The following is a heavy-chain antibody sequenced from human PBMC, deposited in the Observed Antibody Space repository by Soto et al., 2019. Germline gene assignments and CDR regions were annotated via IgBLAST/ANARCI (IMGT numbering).Heavy chain of an antibody. D-gene: IGHD4-17*01. CDR2: ISGSGGST. CDR1: GFTFSSYA. CDR3: AKDADYGDYEQDYYGMDV. V-gene: IGHV3-23*01. J-gene: IGHJ6*02. Sequence: GGSLRLSCAASGFTFSSYAMSWVRQAPGKGLEWVSAISGSGGSTYYADSVKGRFTIPRDNSKNTLYLQMNSLRAEDTAVYYCAKDADYGDYEQDYYGMDVWGQGTTVTVSS.